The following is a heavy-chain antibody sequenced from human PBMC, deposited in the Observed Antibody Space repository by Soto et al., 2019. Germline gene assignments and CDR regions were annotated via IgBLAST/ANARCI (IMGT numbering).Heavy chain of an antibody. V-gene: IGHV3-23*01. CDR3: ARDRWWYLH. D-gene: IGHD2-15*01. CDR1: GFTFSSHA. J-gene: IGHJ4*02. CDR2: ISAGSEGA. Sequence: EVQLLESGGGLVQPGGALRLSCAASGFTFSSHAMSWVRQAPGKGLEWISSISAGSEGAYYADSVKGRFTISRDNSNNTLELPMNSLRAEDTAVYYCARDRWWYLHWGEGTLVTVCS.